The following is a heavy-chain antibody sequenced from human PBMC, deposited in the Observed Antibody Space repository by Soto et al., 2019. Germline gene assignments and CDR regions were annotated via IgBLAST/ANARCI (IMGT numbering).Heavy chain of an antibody. Sequence: QVQLVESGGGVVQPGRSLRLSCAASGFTFSRYAMHWVRQAPSKGLEWVAIIWFDGSNEYYADSVKGRFTISRDNSKNTLYLQTNSLIPEDTAVSYCARTSVVPGSDFDYWGQGTLVTVSS. V-gene: IGHV3-33*01. D-gene: IGHD2-15*01. CDR2: IWFDGSNE. CDR3: ARTSVVPGSDFDY. CDR1: GFTFSRYA. J-gene: IGHJ4*02.